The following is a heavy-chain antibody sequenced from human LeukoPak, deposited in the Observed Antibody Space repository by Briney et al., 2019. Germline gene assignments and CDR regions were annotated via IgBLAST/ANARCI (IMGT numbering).Heavy chain of an antibody. D-gene: IGHD6-13*01. V-gene: IGHV4-34*01. J-gene: IGHJ3*02. CDR1: GGSFSGYC. CDR3: ARAIWVSGSWYGDAFDI. Sequence: SETLSLTCAVYGGSFSGYCWSWIRQPPGKGLEWIGEINHSGSTNYNPSLKSRVTISVDTSKNQFSLKLSSVTAADTAVYYCARAIWVSGSWYGDAFDIWGRGTMVTVSS. CDR2: INHSGST.